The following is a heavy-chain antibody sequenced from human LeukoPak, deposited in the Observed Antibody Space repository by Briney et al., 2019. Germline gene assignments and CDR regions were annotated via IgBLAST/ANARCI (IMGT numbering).Heavy chain of an antibody. CDR3: ATDLPGNDAFDI. CDR1: GYTLTELS. J-gene: IGHJ3*02. D-gene: IGHD3-10*01. Sequence: ASVKVSCKVSGYTLTELSMHWVRQAPGKGLEWMGGFDPEDGETIYAQKFQGRVTMTEDTSTDTAYMELSSLRSEDTAVYYCATDLPGNDAFDIWGQGTMVTASS. CDR2: FDPEDGET. V-gene: IGHV1-24*01.